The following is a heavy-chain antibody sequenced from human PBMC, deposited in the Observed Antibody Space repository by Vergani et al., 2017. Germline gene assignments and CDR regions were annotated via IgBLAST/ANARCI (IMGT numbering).Heavy chain of an antibody. CDR2: ISSSSSYI. Sequence: EVQLVESGGGVVRPGGSLRLSCAASGFTFDDYGMSWVRQAPGKGLEWVSSISSSSSYIYYADSVKGRFTISRDNAKNSLYLQMNSLRAEDTAVYYCARDSLIVVVPAAPGYYYYGMDVWGQGTTVTVSS. V-gene: IGHV3-21*01. CDR3: ARDSLIVVVPAAPGYYYYGMDV. CDR1: GFTFDDYG. D-gene: IGHD2-2*01. J-gene: IGHJ6*02.